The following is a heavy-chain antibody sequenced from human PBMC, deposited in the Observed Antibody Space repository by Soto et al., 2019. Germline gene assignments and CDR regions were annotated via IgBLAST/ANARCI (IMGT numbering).Heavy chain of an antibody. Sequence: PGGSLRLSCAASGFTFSSYAMSWVRQAPGKGLEWVSAISGSGGSTYYADSVKGRFTISRDNSKNTLYLQMNSLRAEDTAVYYCAKDYGITMIVVVIAPFDYWGQGTLVTVS. J-gene: IGHJ4*02. V-gene: IGHV3-23*01. CDR3: AKDYGITMIVVVIAPFDY. CDR1: GFTFSSYA. CDR2: ISGSGGST. D-gene: IGHD3-22*01.